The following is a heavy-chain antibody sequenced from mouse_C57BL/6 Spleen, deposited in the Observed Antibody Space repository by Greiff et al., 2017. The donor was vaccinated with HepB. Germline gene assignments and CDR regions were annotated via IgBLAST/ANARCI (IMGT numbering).Heavy chain of an antibody. D-gene: IGHD2-5*01. CDR2: ILPGSGST. V-gene: IGHV1-9*01. J-gene: IGHJ3*01. CDR1: GYTFTGYW. CDR3: ARRDSNRHPFAY. Sequence: QVQLQQSGAELMKPGASVKLSCKATGYTFTGYWIEWVKQRPGHGLEWIGEILPGSGSTNYNEKFKGKATFTADTSSNTAYMQLSSLTTEDSAIYYCARRDSNRHPFAYWGQGTLVTVSA.